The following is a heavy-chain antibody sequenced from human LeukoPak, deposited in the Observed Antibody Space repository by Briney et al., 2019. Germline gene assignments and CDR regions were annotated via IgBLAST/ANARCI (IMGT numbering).Heavy chain of an antibody. CDR1: GFTVSSNY. J-gene: IGHJ4*02. CDR3: ARDWGTRPLAGASYYFDY. Sequence: PGGSLRLSCAASGFTVSSNYMSWVRQAPGKGLEWVSVIYSGGSTYYADSVKGRFTISRDNSKNTLYLQMDSLRVEDTAVYYCARDWGTRPLAGASYYFDYWGQGTLVTVSS. V-gene: IGHV3-66*01. D-gene: IGHD3-16*01. CDR2: IYSGGST.